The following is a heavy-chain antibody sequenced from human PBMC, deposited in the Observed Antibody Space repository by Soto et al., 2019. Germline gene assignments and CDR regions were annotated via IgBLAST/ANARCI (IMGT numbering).Heavy chain of an antibody. D-gene: IGHD3-3*01. CDR1: GYPVTAYY. V-gene: IGHV1-2*02. J-gene: IGHJ3*02. CDR3: ARGGGVGVAGSAAFDM. CDR2: INPATGAA. Sequence: QLHLVQSGAVVKKPGASVTVSCSASGYPVTAYYMHWVRQAPGRGLEWMGGINPATGAAKYTQTFQGRVTMTRDTFPGKGFMELSGLTSGDPAVFFFARGGGVGVAGSAAFDMWGQGTLVTVSS.